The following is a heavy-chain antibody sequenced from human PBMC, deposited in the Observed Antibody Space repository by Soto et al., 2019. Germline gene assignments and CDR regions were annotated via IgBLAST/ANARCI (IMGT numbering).Heavy chain of an antibody. V-gene: IGHV2-5*02. Sequence: QITLKESGPTLVKPTQTLTLTCTFSGFSLSTSGVGVGWIRQPPGKALEWLALLYWDDDKRYSPSPTSRLTIHKADAKNQVLLTMTNMYPVDTATYYCAHRRGLWFGESYYYYYGMDVWGQGTTVTVSS. CDR2: LYWDDDK. CDR1: GFSLSTSGVG. D-gene: IGHD3-10*01. J-gene: IGHJ6*02. CDR3: AHRRGLWFGESYYYYYGMDV.